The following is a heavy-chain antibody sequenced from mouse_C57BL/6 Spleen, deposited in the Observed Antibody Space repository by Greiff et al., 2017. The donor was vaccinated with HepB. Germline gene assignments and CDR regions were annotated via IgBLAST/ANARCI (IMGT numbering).Heavy chain of an antibody. V-gene: IGHV1-22*01. J-gene: IGHJ2*01. CDR2: INPNNGGT. Sequence: EVQLQQSGPELVKPGASVKMSCKASGYTFTDYNMHWVKQSPGKSLEWIGYINPNNGGTSYNQKFKGKATLTVNKSSSTAYMELRSLTSDDSAVYYCARGNYYGSSYDYWGQGTTLTVSS. D-gene: IGHD1-1*01. CDR3: ARGNYYGSSYDY. CDR1: GYTFTDYN.